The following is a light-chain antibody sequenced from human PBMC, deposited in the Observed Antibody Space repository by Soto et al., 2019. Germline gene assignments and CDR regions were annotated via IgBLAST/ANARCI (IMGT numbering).Light chain of an antibody. CDR3: QQSYSTLAT. J-gene: IGKJ1*01. CDR2: GAS. CDR1: QAISYY. V-gene: IGKV1-39*01. Sequence: DIHMTQSPSSLSASVGDRVTITCRASQAISYYLNWYQHKPGTAPKLLIFGASHLQTGVPSRFSGSGSGTEFSHTIRSLQYEDYATYYCQQSYSTLATFGQGTKVEIK.